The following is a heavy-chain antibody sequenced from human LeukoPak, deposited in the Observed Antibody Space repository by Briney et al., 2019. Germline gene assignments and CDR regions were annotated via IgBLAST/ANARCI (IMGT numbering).Heavy chain of an antibody. Sequence: ASVKVSCKASAYSFTDYYLHWVRQAPGQGPEWMGWIFPGNGGTSYAQEFEGRVTMTRDTSISTAYMEWSRLRSDDTAVHYCARDTTRNYFDPWGQGTLVTVSS. J-gene: IGHJ5*02. CDR3: ARDTTRNYFDP. CDR2: IFPGNGGT. CDR1: AYSFTDYY. V-gene: IGHV1-2*02. D-gene: IGHD1-1*01.